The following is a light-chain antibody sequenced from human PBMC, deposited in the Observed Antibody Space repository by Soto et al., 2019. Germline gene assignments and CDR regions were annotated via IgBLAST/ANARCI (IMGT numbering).Light chain of an antibody. J-gene: IGKJ5*01. CDR1: QSVTTD. CDR2: GAF. Sequence: EVVMTQSPAALSVSPGERATLSCRASQSVTTDLAWYQQRPGQAPRLLIYGAFIRATGVPARFSGSGSGTEFTLTISSLQSEDFAVYYCQQYHKWPPITFGQGTRLEIK. V-gene: IGKV3-15*01. CDR3: QQYHKWPPIT.